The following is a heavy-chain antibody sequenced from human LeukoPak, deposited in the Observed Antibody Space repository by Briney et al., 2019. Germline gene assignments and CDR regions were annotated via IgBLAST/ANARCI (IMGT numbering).Heavy chain of an antibody. CDR2: ITLDGIST. D-gene: IGHD3-9*01. Sequence: GGSLRLSCAASGFPFRSYAMHWVRQAPGKGLEYVSAITLDGISTYYANSVKGRFTISRDNSKNTLYLQMGSLRAEDMAVYYCAREEVRYFDRAFDIWGQGTVVTVSS. CDR3: AREEVRYFDRAFDI. J-gene: IGHJ3*02. CDR1: GFPFRSYA. V-gene: IGHV3-64*01.